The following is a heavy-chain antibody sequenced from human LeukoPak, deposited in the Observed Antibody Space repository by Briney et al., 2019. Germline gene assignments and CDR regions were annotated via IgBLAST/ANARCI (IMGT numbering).Heavy chain of an antibody. CDR1: GYTFTSYG. Sequence: ASVKVSCKASGYTFTSYGIAWVRQAPGQGLQWMGWISANNGDTSYSQKLQGRVTMTTDTSTNTDYMELRSLTSDDTAVYYCARDPPGLTLGSPGDYWGQGTLVIVSS. CDR3: ARDPPGLTLGSPGDY. J-gene: IGHJ4*02. V-gene: IGHV1-18*01. CDR2: ISANNGDT. D-gene: IGHD3-16*01.